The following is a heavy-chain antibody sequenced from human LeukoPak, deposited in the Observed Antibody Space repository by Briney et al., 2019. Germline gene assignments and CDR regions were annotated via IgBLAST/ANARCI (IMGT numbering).Heavy chain of an antibody. CDR3: ATHGRGSSWYDYYFDY. V-gene: IGHV1-2*02. D-gene: IGHD6-13*01. J-gene: IGHJ4*02. CDR2: INPNSGGT. CDR1: GYTFTGYY. Sequence: ASVKVSCKASGYTFTGYYMHWVRQAPGQGLERMGWINPNSGGTNYAQKFQGRVTMTRDTSISTAYMELSRLRSDDTAVYYCATHGRGSSWYDYYFDYWGQGTLVTVSS.